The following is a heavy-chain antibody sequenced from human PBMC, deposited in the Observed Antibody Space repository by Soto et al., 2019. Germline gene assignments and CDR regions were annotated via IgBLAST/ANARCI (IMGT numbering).Heavy chain of an antibody. D-gene: IGHD4-17*01. V-gene: IGHV3-23*01. Sequence: EVQLLESGGGLVQPGGSLRLSCAASGFTFSSYAMTWVRQTPGKGLECVSGISGSGATTYYADSVKGRFTISRDNSKNPLFLQMNRLRAEDTAVYYCAHKGGGAYWGKGTLVTVSS. CDR3: AHKGGGAY. J-gene: IGHJ4*02. CDR1: GFTFSSYA. CDR2: ISGSGATT.